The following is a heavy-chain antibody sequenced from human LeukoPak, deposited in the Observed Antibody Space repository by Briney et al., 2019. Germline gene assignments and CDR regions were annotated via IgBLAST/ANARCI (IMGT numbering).Heavy chain of an antibody. J-gene: IGHJ4*02. CDR3: ARDSSTFRYYYDSSGYYYY. D-gene: IGHD3-22*01. V-gene: IGHV1-3*01. Sequence: ASVKVSCKASGYTFTSYAMHWVRQAPGQRHEWMGWINAGNGNTKYSQKFQGRVTITRDTSASTAYMELSSLRSEDTAVYYCARDSSTFRYYYDSSGYYYYWGQGTLVTVSS. CDR1: GYTFTSYA. CDR2: INAGNGNT.